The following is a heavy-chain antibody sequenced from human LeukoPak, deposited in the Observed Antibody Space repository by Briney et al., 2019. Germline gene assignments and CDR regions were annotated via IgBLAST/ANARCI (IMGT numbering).Heavy chain of an antibody. CDR1: GGSISSYY. Sequence: SETLSLTCTVSGGSISSYYWGWIRQPPGKGLEWIGSIYYSGSTYYNPSLKSRVTISVDTSKNQFSLKLSSVTAADTAVYYCARRDGSGSYYLPSWFDPWGQGTLVTVSS. J-gene: IGHJ5*02. D-gene: IGHD3-10*01. V-gene: IGHV4-39*01. CDR3: ARRDGSGSYYLPSWFDP. CDR2: IYYSGST.